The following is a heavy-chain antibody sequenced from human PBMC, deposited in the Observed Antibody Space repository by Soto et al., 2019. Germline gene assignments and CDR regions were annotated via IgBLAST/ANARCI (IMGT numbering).Heavy chain of an antibody. D-gene: IGHD1-1*01. Sequence: DVQLVESGGGLIQPGESLRLSCAAFGLTISGKKYVAWVRQAPGKGLEWVSALYDIDGSFYADSVTGRFTTSSDSSKTTVYLQMNDLRPDDTAVYYCATWHEREHAFDVWGQGTTVTISS. J-gene: IGHJ3*01. CDR1: GLTISGKKY. CDR2: LYDIDGS. CDR3: ATWHEREHAFDV. V-gene: IGHV3-53*01.